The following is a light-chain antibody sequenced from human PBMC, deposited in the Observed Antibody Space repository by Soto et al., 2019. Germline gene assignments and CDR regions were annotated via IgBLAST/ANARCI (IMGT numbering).Light chain of an antibody. Sequence: QSVLTQPASVSRSPGQSITISCTGSSNDIGTYEYVSWHQHHPGRAPKLIIFGVNDRPSGISDRFSGSKSGNTASLTVFGLQLEDEVFYYSSSYTTGSTLASVFGTGTKGTVL. J-gene: IGLJ1*01. CDR3: SSYTTGSTLASV. V-gene: IGLV2-14*01. CDR2: GVN. CDR1: SNDIGTYEY.